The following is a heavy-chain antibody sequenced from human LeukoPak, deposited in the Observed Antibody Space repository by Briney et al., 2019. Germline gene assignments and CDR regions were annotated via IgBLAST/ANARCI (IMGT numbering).Heavy chain of an antibody. V-gene: IGHV4-38-2*02. CDR3: ARVGRTKKEYYFDY. J-gene: IGHJ4*02. D-gene: IGHD2-2*01. CDR2: IYHSGST. Sequence: SETLSLTCTVSGYSISSGYYWGWIRQPPGKGLEWIGSIYHSGSTYYNPSLKSRVTISVDTSKNQFSLKLSSVTAADTAVYYCARVGRTKKEYYFDYWGQGTLVTVSS. CDR1: GYSISSGYY.